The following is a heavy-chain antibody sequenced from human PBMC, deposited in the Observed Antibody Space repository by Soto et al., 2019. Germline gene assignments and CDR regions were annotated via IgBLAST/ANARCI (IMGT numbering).Heavy chain of an antibody. V-gene: IGHV1-46*01. Sequence: ASVKVSCKASGYTFTNYYMHGVRQSPGQGLEWMGFINPTGGSTSYAQKFQGRVNMTRDTSTSTVYMDLSSLRSEDTAVYYCARNDKSGLDYWGQGTLVTVSS. CDR3: ARNDKSGLDY. J-gene: IGHJ4*02. CDR2: INPTGGST. CDR1: GYTFTNYY. D-gene: IGHD1-1*01.